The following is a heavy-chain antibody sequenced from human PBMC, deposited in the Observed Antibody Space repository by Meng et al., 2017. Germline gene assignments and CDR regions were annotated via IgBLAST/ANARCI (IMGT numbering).Heavy chain of an antibody. Sequence: GESLKISCAASGFTFSSYGMHWVRQAPGKGLEWVAVIWYDGSNKYYADSVKGRFTISRDNSKNTLYLQMNSLRAEDTAVYYCARDVNGRGTIFGVVIPRGAFDIWGQGTMVTVSS. V-gene: IGHV3-33*01. CDR3: ARDVNGRGTIFGVVIPRGAFDI. CDR1: GFTFSSYG. CDR2: IWYDGSNK. J-gene: IGHJ3*02. D-gene: IGHD3-3*01.